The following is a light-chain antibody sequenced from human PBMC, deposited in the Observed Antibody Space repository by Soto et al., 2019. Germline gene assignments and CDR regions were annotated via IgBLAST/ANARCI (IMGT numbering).Light chain of an antibody. Sequence: DIQMTQSPSSLSASVGDRVTITCRAGQDINIYLAWYQQKPGKVPKLLISAASTLQSGVPSRFSGSGSGTDFTLTISSLQPEDVATYYCQKDYGAPLTFGGGTKVEIK. V-gene: IGKV1-27*01. J-gene: IGKJ4*01. CDR3: QKDYGAPLT. CDR2: AAS. CDR1: QDINIY.